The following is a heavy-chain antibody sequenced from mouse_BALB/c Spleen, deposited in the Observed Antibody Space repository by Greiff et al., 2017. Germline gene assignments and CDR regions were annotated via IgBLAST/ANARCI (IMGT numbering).Heavy chain of an antibody. CDR2: IYPGDGST. J-gene: IGHJ4*01. CDR1: GYTFTRYD. Sequence: VKLQQSGAELVKPGALVKISCKASGYTFTRYDINWVKQRPGQGLEWIGWIYPGDGSTKYNEKFKGKATLTADKSSSTAYMQLSSLTSENSAVYFCARNWYFAMDYWGQGTSVTVSS. V-gene: IGHV1S56*01. CDR3: ARNWYFAMDY. D-gene: IGHD4-1*01.